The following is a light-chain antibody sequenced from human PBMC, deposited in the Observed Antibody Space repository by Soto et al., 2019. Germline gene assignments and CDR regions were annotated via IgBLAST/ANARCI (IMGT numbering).Light chain of an antibody. CDR1: NIGSKS. Sequence: SYELTQPPSVSVAPGKTAGITCGGNNIGSKSVHWYQQKPGQAPVLVIYHDSDRPSGIPERFSGSNSGNTATLTISRVEAGDEADYYCQVWDSSSDHVVFGGGTKLTVL. J-gene: IGLJ2*01. CDR3: QVWDSSSDHVV. V-gene: IGLV3-21*04. CDR2: HDS.